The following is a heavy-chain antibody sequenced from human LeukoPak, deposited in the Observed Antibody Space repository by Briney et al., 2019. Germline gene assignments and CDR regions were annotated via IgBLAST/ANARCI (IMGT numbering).Heavy chain of an antibody. CDR1: GGSISSSSYY. CDR3: ARYCSGGSCYSPSYYYMDV. Sequence: SETLSLTCTVSGGSISSSSYYWGWIRQPPGKGLEWIGEINHSGSTNYNPSLKSRVTISVDTSKNQFSLKLSSVTAADTAVYYCARYCSGGSCYSPSYYYMDVWGKGTTVTVSS. CDR2: INHSGST. D-gene: IGHD2-15*01. V-gene: IGHV4-39*07. J-gene: IGHJ6*03.